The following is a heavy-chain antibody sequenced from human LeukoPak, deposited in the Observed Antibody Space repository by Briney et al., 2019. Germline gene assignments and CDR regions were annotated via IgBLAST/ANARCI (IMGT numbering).Heavy chain of an antibody. J-gene: IGHJ4*02. CDR3: AKGRYCTNGVCYLDY. CDR2: ISGSGGST. V-gene: IGHV3-23*01. CDR1: GFTVSSNY. D-gene: IGHD2-8*01. Sequence: GGSLRLSCAASGFTVSSNYMSWVRQAPGKGLEWVSAISGSGGSTYYADSVKGRFTISRDNSKNTLYLQMNSLRAEDTAVYYCAKGRYCTNGVCYLDYWGQGTLVTVSS.